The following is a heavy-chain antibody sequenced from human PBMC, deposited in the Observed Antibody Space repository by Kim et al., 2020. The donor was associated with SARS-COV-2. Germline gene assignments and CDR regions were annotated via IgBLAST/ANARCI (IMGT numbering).Heavy chain of an antibody. CDR1: GFTFDDYA. V-gene: IGHV3-9*01. Sequence: GGSLRLSCAASGFTFDDYAMHWVRQAPGKGLEWVSGISWNSGSIGYADSVKGRFTISRDNAKNSLYLQMNSLRAEDTALYYCAKGGGDSSFDYWGQGTLV. CDR3: AKGGGDSSFDY. D-gene: IGHD4-17*01. J-gene: IGHJ4*02. CDR2: ISWNSGSI.